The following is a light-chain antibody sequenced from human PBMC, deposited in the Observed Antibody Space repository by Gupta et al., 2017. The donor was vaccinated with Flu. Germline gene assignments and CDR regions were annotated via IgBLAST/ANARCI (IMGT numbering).Light chain of an antibody. CDR1: QTIARF. Sequence: DIQMTQSPSSLSASVGDSVSITCRASQTIARFLQWYQHKPGKAPSLLIHSAFTLQDGVPPRFSGSASGTEFTLTISGLQPEDFATYYCQQTYSMPRTFGQGTRVEIK. J-gene: IGKJ1*01. CDR3: QQTYSMPRT. V-gene: IGKV1-39*01. CDR2: SAF.